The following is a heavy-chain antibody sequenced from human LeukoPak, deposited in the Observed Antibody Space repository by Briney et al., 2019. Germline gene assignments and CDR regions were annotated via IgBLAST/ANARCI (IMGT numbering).Heavy chain of an antibody. D-gene: IGHD3-22*01. V-gene: IGHV5-51*01. CDR1: GYRFTNYW. J-gene: IGHJ4*02. Sequence: GESLKISCKGSGYRFTNYWIGWVRQMPGKGLEWMGIIYPGDSDTRYSPSFQGQVTISVDKSIRTAYLQCSSLKASDTAMYYCARHENKYDTSGYHPDYWGQGTLVTVSS. CDR3: ARHENKYDTSGYHPDY. CDR2: IYPGDSDT.